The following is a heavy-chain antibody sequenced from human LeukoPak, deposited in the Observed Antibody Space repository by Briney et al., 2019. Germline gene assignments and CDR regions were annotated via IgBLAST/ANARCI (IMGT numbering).Heavy chain of an antibody. D-gene: IGHD2-2*01. Sequence: SETLSLTCAVYGGSFSGYYWSWIRQPPGKGLEWIGEINHSGSTNYNPSLKSRVTISVDTSKNQFSLKLSSVTAADTAVYYCAPYCSGTSCYPTWGQGTLVTVSS. V-gene: IGHV4-34*01. CDR2: INHSGST. CDR1: GGSFSGYY. CDR3: APYCSGTSCYPT. J-gene: IGHJ5*02.